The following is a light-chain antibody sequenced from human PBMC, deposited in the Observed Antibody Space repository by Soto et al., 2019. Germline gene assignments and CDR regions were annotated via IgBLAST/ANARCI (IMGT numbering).Light chain of an antibody. V-gene: IGKV1-39*01. J-gene: IGKJ1*01. CDR1: QTISSY. CDR2: AAS. Sequence: DIQMTQSPSSLPASIGDRVSITCRASQTISSYVNWYQQRSGKAPKLLIYAASSLESGVPSRFSGSGSGTDFTLTISRMQPEDFATYYCQQGYSSPWTLGQGTKVDIK. CDR3: QQGYSSPWT.